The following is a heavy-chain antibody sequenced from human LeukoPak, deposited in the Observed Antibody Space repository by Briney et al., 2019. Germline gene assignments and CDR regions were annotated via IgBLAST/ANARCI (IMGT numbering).Heavy chain of an antibody. D-gene: IGHD6-13*01. CDR3: ARGTAAAAYNWFDP. V-gene: IGHV4-61*05. J-gene: IGHJ5*02. CDR1: GGSISSSRYY. Sequence: PSETLSLTCTVSGGSISSSRYYWGWIRQPPGKGLEWIGYIYYSGSTNYNPSLKSRVTISVDTSKNQFSLKLSSVTAADTAVYYCARGTAAAAYNWFDPWGQGTLVTVSS. CDR2: IYYSGST.